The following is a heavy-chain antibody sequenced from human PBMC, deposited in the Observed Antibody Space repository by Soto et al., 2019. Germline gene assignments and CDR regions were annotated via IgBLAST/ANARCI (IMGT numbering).Heavy chain of an antibody. CDR1: GYTCTRSW. V-gene: IGHV5-51*01. Sequence: GSLKIACKGPGYTCTRSWIGWVPQMPGQGLKWMGTIDPGDSDTRYSPSFQGQVTISADKSISTAYLQWSSLKASDTAMYYCARCRRGYSSSYYGMDVWGQGTTVTVAS. J-gene: IGHJ6*02. CDR2: IDPGDSDT. CDR3: ARCRRGYSSSYYGMDV. D-gene: IGHD6-19*01.